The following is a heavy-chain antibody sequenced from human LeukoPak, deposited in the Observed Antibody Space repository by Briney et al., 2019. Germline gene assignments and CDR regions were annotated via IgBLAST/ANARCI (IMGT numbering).Heavy chain of an antibody. V-gene: IGHV1-18*01. J-gene: IGHJ4*02. Sequence: ASVKVSCKASGYTFTSYGISWVRQAPGQGLEWMGWISAYNGNTNYAQKLQGRVTMTTDTSTSTAYMEPRSLRSDDTAVYYCARDLGIWFGELLSTFQPFYFDYWGQGTLVTVSS. D-gene: IGHD3-10*01. CDR3: ARDLGIWFGELLSTFQPFYFDY. CDR2: ISAYNGNT. CDR1: GYTFTSYG.